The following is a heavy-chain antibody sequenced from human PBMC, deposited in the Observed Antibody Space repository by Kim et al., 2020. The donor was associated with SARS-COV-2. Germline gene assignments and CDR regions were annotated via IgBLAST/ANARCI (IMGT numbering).Heavy chain of an antibody. CDR2: IYYSGST. Sequence: SETLSLTCTVSGGSISSGGYYWSWIRQHPGKGLEWIGYIYYSGSTYYNPSLKSRVTISVDTSKNQFSLKLSSVTAADTAVYYCAREGGMAGVVVFDYWGQGTLVTVSS. D-gene: IGHD2-15*01. V-gene: IGHV4-31*03. J-gene: IGHJ4*02. CDR3: AREGGMAGVVVFDY. CDR1: GGSISSGGYY.